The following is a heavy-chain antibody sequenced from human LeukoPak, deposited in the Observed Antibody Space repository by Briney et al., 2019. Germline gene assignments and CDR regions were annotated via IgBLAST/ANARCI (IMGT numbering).Heavy chain of an antibody. V-gene: IGHV3-30*18. Sequence: GRSLRLSCAASGFTFSSYDMHWVRQAPGKGLEWVAVISYDGSNKYYADSVKGRFTISRDNSKNTLYLQMNSLRAEDTAVYYCAKSPRRDCSSTSCYYYWGQGTLVTVSS. J-gene: IGHJ4*02. CDR1: GFTFSSYD. CDR3: AKSPRRDCSSTSCYYY. D-gene: IGHD2-2*01. CDR2: ISYDGSNK.